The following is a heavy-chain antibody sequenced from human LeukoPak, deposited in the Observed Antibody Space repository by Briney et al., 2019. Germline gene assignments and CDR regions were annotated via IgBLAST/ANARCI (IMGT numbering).Heavy chain of an antibody. CDR3: ARRLRVIPPGYYYDSSGQMGDVFDI. Sequence: SETLSLTCTVSGDSISSYYWSWIRQPPGKGLEWIGYIYYSGSTNYNPSLKSRVTISVDTSKNQFSLKLSSVTAADTAVYYCARRLRVIPPGYYYDSSGQMGDVFDIWAKRQWSPSLQ. J-gene: IGHJ3*02. CDR1: GDSISSYY. CDR2: IYYSGST. V-gene: IGHV4-59*01. D-gene: IGHD3-22*01.